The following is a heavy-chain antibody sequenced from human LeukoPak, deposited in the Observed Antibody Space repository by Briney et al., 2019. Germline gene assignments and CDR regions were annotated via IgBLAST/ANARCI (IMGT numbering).Heavy chain of an antibody. D-gene: IGHD3-10*01. J-gene: IGHJ4*02. Sequence: SGPTLVNPTQTLTLTCTFSGFSLSTSGVGVGWIRQPPEKALEWLAVIYWDDDRRYSPSLESRLTITKDTSKDQVVLTMTNMDPVDTGTFYRAHTYREQRIAMGRGVKGRGPHYFDYWGQGTLVTVSS. CDR1: GFSLSTSGVG. CDR2: IYWDDDR. V-gene: IGHV2-5*02. CDR3: AHTYREQRIAMGRGVKGRGPHYFDY.